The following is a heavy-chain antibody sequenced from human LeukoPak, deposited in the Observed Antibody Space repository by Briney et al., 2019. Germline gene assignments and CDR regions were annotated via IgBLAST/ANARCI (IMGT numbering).Heavy chain of an antibody. Sequence: SETLSLICTVSGYSISSGYYWGWVRQPPGKGLEWIGTVYHSGSTYYNPSLRSRVTISVETSKNQFSLKVRSMTAADTAVYYCARDDWFDPWGQGTLVTVSS. CDR3: ARDDWFDP. J-gene: IGHJ5*02. CDR1: GYSISSGYY. V-gene: IGHV4-38-2*02. CDR2: VYHSGST.